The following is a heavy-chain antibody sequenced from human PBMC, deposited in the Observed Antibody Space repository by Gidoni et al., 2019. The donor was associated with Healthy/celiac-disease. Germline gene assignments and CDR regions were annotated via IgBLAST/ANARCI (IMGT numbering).Heavy chain of an antibody. CDR2: IRGSGGST. D-gene: IGHD5-12*01. V-gene: IGHV3-23*01. CDR1: GFPFSSYA. CDR3: AISRRDGYNFHY. J-gene: IGHJ4*02. Sequence: EVQLLESGGGLVRPGGSLRCSWPASGFPFSSYAMSWVRQAPGKGLGWVSAIRGSGGSTSYADSVKGRFTISRDSSKNTLYLQMNSLRAEDTAVYYCAISRRDGYNFHYWGQGTLVTVSS.